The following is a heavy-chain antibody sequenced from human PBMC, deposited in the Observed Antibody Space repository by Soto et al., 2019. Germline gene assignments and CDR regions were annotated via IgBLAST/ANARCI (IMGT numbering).Heavy chain of an antibody. D-gene: IGHD3-10*01. V-gene: IGHV3-23*01. J-gene: IGHJ4*02. CDR2: ISGSGGST. CDR1: GFTFSNYA. Sequence: EVQLLESGGGLVQPGGSLRLSCAASGFTFSNYAMNWVRQAPGKGLEWVSAISGSGGSTYYADSVKGRFTISRDNSNHTLFLQMNSLRADDTAVYYCAKDTGSGSYYNSIYSDYWGQGTLLTVSS. CDR3: AKDTGSGSYYNSIYSDY.